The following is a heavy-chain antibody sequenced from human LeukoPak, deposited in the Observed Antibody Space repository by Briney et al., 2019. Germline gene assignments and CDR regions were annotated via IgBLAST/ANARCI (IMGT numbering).Heavy chain of an antibody. V-gene: IGHV3-21*01. D-gene: IGHD3-3*01. Sequence: PGGSLRLSCAASGFTFSSYSMNWVRQAPGKGLEWVSSTSSSSSYIYYADSVKGRFTISRDNAKNSLYLQMNSLRAEDTAVYYCARAPLDNYDFWSGYYSYYFDYWGRGTLVTVSS. CDR2: TSSSSSYI. CDR1: GFTFSSYS. J-gene: IGHJ4*02. CDR3: ARAPLDNYDFWSGYYSYYFDY.